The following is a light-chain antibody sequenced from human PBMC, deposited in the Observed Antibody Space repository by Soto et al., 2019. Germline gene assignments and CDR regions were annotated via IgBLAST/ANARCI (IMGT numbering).Light chain of an antibody. J-gene: IGKJ3*01. CDR2: AAS. CDR3: QHLNSYPIT. Sequence: DIQLTQSPSFLSASVGDRVTITCRASQGISNFLAWYQQKPGRAPQLLIYAASTLHSGVPSRFSGGVSGTEFTLTISSLQPEDFATYYCQHLNSYPITSGPGTKVDIK. V-gene: IGKV1-9*01. CDR1: QGISNF.